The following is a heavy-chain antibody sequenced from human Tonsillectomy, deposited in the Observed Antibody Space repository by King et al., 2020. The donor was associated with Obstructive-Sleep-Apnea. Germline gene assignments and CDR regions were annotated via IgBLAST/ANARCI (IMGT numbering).Heavy chain of an antibody. J-gene: IGHJ6*02. Sequence: VQLVESGGGVVQPGGSLRLSCAASGFIFSNYAMHWVRQAPDKGLEWVALISYDGSNKYYADSVKGRFTISRDNSKNTLYLQMNSLRTEDTAVYYCARGPAQWGYYSYGMDVWGQGTTATVSS. V-gene: IGHV3-30*04. CDR3: ARGPAQWGYYSYGMDV. CDR2: ISYDGSNK. CDR1: GFIFSNYA. D-gene: IGHD2-2*01.